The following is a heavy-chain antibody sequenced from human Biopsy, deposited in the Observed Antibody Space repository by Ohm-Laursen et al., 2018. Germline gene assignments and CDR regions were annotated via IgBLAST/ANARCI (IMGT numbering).Heavy chain of an antibody. CDR2: VYYTGST. Sequence: SETLYLTCSVSGDSISSYYWSWIRQPPGKGLQWIGYVYYTGSTDYNPSLQSRVTISVDTSKNHFSLRLQSVTPADTAIYYCAKDRGYYSDRTVPGYFDLWGRGTLVTVSS. J-gene: IGHJ2*01. D-gene: IGHD3-22*01. CDR1: GDSISSYY. CDR3: AKDRGYYSDRTVPGYFDL. V-gene: IGHV4-59*01.